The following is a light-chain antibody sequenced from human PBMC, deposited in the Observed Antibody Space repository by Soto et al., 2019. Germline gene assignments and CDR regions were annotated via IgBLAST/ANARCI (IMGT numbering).Light chain of an antibody. CDR3: CIYTGTSKV. J-gene: IGLJ3*02. CDR1: FSDINTYNF. CDR2: DVS. V-gene: IGLV2-14*01. Sequence: QSVLTQPASVSGSPGQSITISCTGTFSDINTYNFVSWFRQHPGKAPKLMIYDVSSRPSGVSDRFSGSKSGKTASLTISGLQAEDEADYYCCIYTGTSKVFGGGTKVTVL.